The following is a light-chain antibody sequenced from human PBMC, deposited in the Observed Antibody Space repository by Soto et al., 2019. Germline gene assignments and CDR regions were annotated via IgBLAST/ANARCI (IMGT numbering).Light chain of an antibody. CDR2: DVT. V-gene: IGLV2-11*01. J-gene: IGLJ1*01. CDR3: CSYAGSPYV. CDR1: SNDVGSFNY. Sequence: QSVLTQPRSVSGAPGQSVAISCTGNSNDVGSFNYVSWYQQHPDKAPKLMIYDVTKRPSGVPDRFSGSKSGNTASLTISGLQAEDEADYYCCSYAGSPYVFGTGTKVTV.